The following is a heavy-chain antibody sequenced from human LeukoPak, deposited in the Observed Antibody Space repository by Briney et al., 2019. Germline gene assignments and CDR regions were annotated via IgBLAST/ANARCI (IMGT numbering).Heavy chain of an antibody. V-gene: IGHV3-23*01. CDR2: IDGGGGRT. CDR1: GFTFRNYG. D-gene: IGHD3-22*01. Sequence: PGGSLRLSCAASGFTFRNYGMHWVRQAPGVGLEWVSAIDGGGGRTWHADSVRGRFTISRDNSKNTLFMQMNSLRAEDTAVYYCAKDFYDSSGSRYDYWGQGTLVTVSS. CDR3: AKDFYDSSGSRYDY. J-gene: IGHJ4*02.